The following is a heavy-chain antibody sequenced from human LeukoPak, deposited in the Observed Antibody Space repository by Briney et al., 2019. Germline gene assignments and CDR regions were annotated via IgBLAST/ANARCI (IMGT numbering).Heavy chain of an antibody. CDR3: ARRGHSSGWYWFDP. CDR2: IYYSGST. Sequence: SETLSLTCTVSGGSISSGDYYWSWIRQPPGKGLEWIGYIYYSGSTYYNPSLKSRVTISVDMSKTQFSLKLSSVTAADTAVYYCARRGHSSGWYWFDPWGQGTLVTVSS. D-gene: IGHD6-19*01. CDR1: GGSISSGDYY. J-gene: IGHJ5*02. V-gene: IGHV4-30-4*01.